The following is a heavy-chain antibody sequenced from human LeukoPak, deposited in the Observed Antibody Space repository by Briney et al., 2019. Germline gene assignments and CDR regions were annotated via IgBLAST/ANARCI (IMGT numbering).Heavy chain of an antibody. J-gene: IGHJ6*03. V-gene: IGHV3-30*02. D-gene: IGHD1-26*01. CDR1: GFTFSDYG. Sequence: GGSLRLSCAASGFTFSDYGMHWVRQAPGKGLEWVTFIKFDGTTYYADSVRGRFTTSKDNSKNTLYLQMASLRPEDTAVYYCARDPYSGSYGPYYYYYMDVWGEGTTVTISS. CDR2: IKFDGTT. CDR3: ARDPYSGSYGPYYYYYMDV.